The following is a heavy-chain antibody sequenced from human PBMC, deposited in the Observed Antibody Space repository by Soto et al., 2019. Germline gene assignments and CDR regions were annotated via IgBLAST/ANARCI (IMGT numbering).Heavy chain of an antibody. CDR3: AAGRYYDSSGYYILDS. CDR1: GFTFTRSA. V-gene: IGHV1-58*01. J-gene: IGHJ4*02. CDR2: IVVGSGKT. Sequence: QMQLVQSGPEVKKPGTSVKVSCKASGFTFTRSAVQWVRQARGQRLEWIGWIVVGSGKTNYAQKFQDRVTITRDMSTSTAYMELSSLRAEDTAVFYCAAGRYYDSSGYYILDSWGQGALVTVSS. D-gene: IGHD3-22*01.